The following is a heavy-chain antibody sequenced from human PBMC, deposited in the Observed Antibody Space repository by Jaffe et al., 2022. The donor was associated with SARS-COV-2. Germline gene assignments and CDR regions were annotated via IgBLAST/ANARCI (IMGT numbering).Heavy chain of an antibody. Sequence: EVQLVESGGGLVKPGGSLRLSCAASGFTFSNAWMSWVRQAPGKGLEWVGRIKSKTDGGTTDYAAPVKGRFTISRDDSKNTLYLQMNSLKTEDTAVYYCTTDPLDILTTPSDQYYYYYYMDVWGKGTTVTVSS. CDR3: TTDPLDILTTPSDQYYYYYYMDV. D-gene: IGHD3-9*01. V-gene: IGHV3-15*01. CDR2: IKSKTDGGTT. CDR1: GFTFSNAW. J-gene: IGHJ6*03.